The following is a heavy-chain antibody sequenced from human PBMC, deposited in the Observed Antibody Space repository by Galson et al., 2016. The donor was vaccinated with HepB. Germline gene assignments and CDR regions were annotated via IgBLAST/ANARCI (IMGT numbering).Heavy chain of an antibody. CDR2: INPGDGST. CDR3: ARDVADLIIGPADGIFEY. CDR1: GYTFTSYY. V-gene: IGHV1-46*03. Sequence: SVKVSCKASGYTFTSYYLHWLRQAPGQGLEWMGIINPGDGSTSNAQKFQGRVTMTRNTSTSTVYMELSSLRSEDTAVYYCARDVADLIIGPADGIFEYWGQGTVVTVSS. J-gene: IGHJ4*02. D-gene: IGHD2-2*01.